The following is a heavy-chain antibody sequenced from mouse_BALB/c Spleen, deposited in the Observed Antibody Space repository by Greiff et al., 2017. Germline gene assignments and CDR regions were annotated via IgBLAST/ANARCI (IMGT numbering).Heavy chain of an antibody. D-gene: IGHD1-1*01. J-gene: IGHJ1*01. V-gene: IGHV14-3*02. CDR2: IDPANGNT. CDR3: ARSAYYGSSHWYFEV. Sequence: EVQLQESGAELVKPGASVKLSCTASGFNIKDTYMHWVKQRPEQGLEWIGRIDPANGNTKYDPKFQGKATITADTSSNTAYLQLSSLTSEDTAVYYCARSAYYGSSHWYFEVWGAGTTVTVSS. CDR1: GFNIKDTY.